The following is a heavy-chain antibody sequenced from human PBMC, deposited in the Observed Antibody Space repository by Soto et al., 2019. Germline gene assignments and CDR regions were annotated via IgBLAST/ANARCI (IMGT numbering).Heavy chain of an antibody. CDR3: ASVYDSSGYYYLPLFDY. V-gene: IGHV4-30-4*01. J-gene: IGHJ4*02. Sequence: SETLSLTCTVSGGSISSGDYYWSWIRQPPGKGLEWIGYIYYSGSTYYNPSLKSRVTISVDTSKNQFSLKLSSVTAADTAVYNCASVYDSSGYYYLPLFDYWGQGTLVTVSS. D-gene: IGHD3-22*01. CDR2: IYYSGST. CDR1: GGSISSGDYY.